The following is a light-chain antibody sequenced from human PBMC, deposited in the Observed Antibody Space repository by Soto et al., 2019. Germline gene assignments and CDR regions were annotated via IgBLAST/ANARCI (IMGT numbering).Light chain of an antibody. Sequence: EIVLTQSPATLSLSPGERATLSCRASQSVSSYLAWYQQKPGKAPRLLIYDASNRATGIPARFSGSGSGTDFTLTIGSLEPEDFAVYYCQQRSNCPLSFGGGTKVEIK. CDR2: DAS. CDR1: QSVSSY. CDR3: QQRSNCPLS. J-gene: IGKJ4*01. V-gene: IGKV3-11*01.